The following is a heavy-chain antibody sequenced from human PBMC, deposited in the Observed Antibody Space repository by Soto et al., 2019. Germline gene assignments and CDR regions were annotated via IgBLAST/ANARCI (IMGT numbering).Heavy chain of an antibody. D-gene: IGHD6-13*01. V-gene: IGHV4-39*01. J-gene: IGHJ4*02. CDR1: GGSISSISSY. CDR3: ARPDSSSWAAPFGS. Sequence: SETLSLTCTVSGGSISSISSYWGWIRQPPGKGLEWIGNVYYSGSTYSNPSLKSRLTISADTSKNQFSLKLSSVTAADTAVYYCARPDSSSWAAPFGSWGQGTLVTAPQ. CDR2: VYYSGST.